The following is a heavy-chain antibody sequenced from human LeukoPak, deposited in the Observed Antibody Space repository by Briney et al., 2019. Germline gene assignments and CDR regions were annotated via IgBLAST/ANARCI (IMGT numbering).Heavy chain of an antibody. CDR1: GFTFSSYA. V-gene: IGHV3-23*01. Sequence: GGSLRLSCAASGFTFSSYAMYWVRQAPGKGLEWVSGISVSGGSTYYADSVKGRFTISRENSQNTLYLQMNSLRAEDTAVYYCAKGDSGVTGYLDYGMDVWGQGTTVTVS. J-gene: IGHJ6*02. D-gene: IGHD3-9*01. CDR2: ISVSGGST. CDR3: AKGDSGVTGYLDYGMDV.